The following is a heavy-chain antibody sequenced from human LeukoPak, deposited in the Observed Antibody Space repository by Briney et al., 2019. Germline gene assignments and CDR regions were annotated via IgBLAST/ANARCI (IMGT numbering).Heavy chain of an antibody. CDR1: GYTFTSYA. V-gene: IGHV1-69*06. Sequence: SVKVSCKASGYTFTSYAISWVRQAPGQGLEWMGGIIPIFGTANYAQKFQGRVTITADKSTSTAYMELSSLRSEDTAVYYCARGDDILTGYYNARAYYFDYWGQGTLVTVSS. D-gene: IGHD3-9*01. CDR3: ARGDDILTGYYNARAYYFDY. CDR2: IIPIFGTA. J-gene: IGHJ4*02.